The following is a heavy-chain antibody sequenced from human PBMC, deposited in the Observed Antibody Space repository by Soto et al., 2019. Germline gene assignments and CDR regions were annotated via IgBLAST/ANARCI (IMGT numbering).Heavy chain of an antibody. J-gene: IGHJ4*02. CDR3: ARRSYYGSGSIFDY. V-gene: IGHV4-39*01. CDR2: IYYSGST. Sequence: QLQLQESGPGLVKPSETLSLTCTVSSGSISSSGYYWGWIRQPPGKGLEWIGNIYYSGSTNYNPSLKSRVTMSVDTSKNQFSLKVSSVTAADTAVYYCARRSYYGSGSIFDYWGQGTLVTVSS. CDR1: SGSISSSGYY. D-gene: IGHD3-10*01.